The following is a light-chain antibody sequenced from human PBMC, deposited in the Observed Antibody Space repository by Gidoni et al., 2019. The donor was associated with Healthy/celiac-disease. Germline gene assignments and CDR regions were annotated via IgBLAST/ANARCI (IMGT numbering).Light chain of an antibody. CDR1: SSNIGAGYD. J-gene: IGLJ2*01. V-gene: IGLV1-40*01. CDR2: GNG. CDR3: QSYDSSLSAHVV. Sequence: QSVLTQPPSVSGAPGQRVTISCTGSSSNIGAGYDGHWYQQLPGAAPKLLISGNGNHRSGVPDRFSGSKTGTTASLAITGIQAEDEADYYCQSYDSSLSAHVVFGGGTKLTVL.